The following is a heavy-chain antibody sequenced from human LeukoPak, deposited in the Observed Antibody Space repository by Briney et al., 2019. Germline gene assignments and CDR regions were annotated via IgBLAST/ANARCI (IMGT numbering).Heavy chain of an antibody. J-gene: IGHJ4*02. CDR3: ARLIAAATDY. D-gene: IGHD6-13*01. CDR2: IIPIFGTA. CDR1: GGTFSNYA. Sequence: ASVKVSCKASGGTFSNYAISWVRQAPGQGLEWMGGIIPIFGTANYAQKFQGRVTITADESTSTAYMELSSLRSEDTAVYYCARLIAAATDYWGQGTLVTVSS. V-gene: IGHV1-69*13.